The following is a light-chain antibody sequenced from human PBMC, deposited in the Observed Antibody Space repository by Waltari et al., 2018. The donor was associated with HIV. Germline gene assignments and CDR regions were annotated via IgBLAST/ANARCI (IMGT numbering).Light chain of an antibody. J-gene: IGLJ3*02. CDR2: EDN. V-gene: IGLV6-57*04. CDR3: QSYDYTIQV. Sequence: FILTQPHSVSESPGKTVILSCTRNSGDIASKYVQWYQQRPGSAPTPVIYEDNRRPSGVPDRFSGSIDSASNSAFLTISGLKTEDEAAYYCQSYDYTIQVFGGGTKLTVL. CDR1: SGDIASKY.